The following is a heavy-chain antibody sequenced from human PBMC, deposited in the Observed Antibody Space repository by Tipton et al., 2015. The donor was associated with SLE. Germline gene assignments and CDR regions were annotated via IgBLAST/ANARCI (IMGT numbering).Heavy chain of an antibody. J-gene: IGHJ3*02. Sequence: PGLVKPSETLSLICSVSGGSISSYYWSWIRQPPGKGLEWIGEIDHSGSTNYNPSLESRVTISIDKSRNQFSLKLNSVTAADTAVYYCAREGDAFDIWGQGTMVTVSS. V-gene: IGHV4-59*12. CDR2: IDHSGST. CDR1: GGSISSYY. CDR3: AREGDAFDI.